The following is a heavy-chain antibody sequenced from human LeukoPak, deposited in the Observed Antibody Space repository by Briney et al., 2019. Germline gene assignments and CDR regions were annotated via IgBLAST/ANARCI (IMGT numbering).Heavy chain of an antibody. CDR3: ARDFPRTRVYYDSSGLDY. Sequence: ASVKVSCKASGFTFTRYGISWVRQAPGQGLEWMGWISAYNGNTNYAQKLQGRVTMTTDTSTSTAYMELRSLRSDDTAVYYCARDFPRTRVYYDSSGLDYWGQGTLVTVSS. CDR2: ISAYNGNT. J-gene: IGHJ4*02. CDR1: GFTFTRYG. V-gene: IGHV1-18*01. D-gene: IGHD3-22*01.